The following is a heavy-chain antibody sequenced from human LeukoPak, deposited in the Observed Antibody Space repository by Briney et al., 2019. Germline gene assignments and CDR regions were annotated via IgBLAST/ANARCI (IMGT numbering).Heavy chain of an antibody. D-gene: IGHD4-17*01. V-gene: IGHV3-21*01. Sequence: GRSLRLSCAASGFTFSSYAMHWVRQAPGKGLEWVSSITCCRPDITYGDSVTGRFTISRDNAKNSLYLQMNSLRAEDTAVYYCARDREDYGDFGYWGQGTLVTVSS. CDR1: GFTFSSYA. J-gene: IGHJ4*02. CDR2: ITCCRPDI. CDR3: ARDREDYGDFGY.